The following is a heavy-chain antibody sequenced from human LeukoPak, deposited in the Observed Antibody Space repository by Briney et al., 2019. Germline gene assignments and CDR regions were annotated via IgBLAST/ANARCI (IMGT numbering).Heavy chain of an antibody. J-gene: IGHJ5*02. CDR3: ARGVVTAHNWFDP. Sequence: SQTLSLTCAVSGGSISSGGYSWSWIRQPPGKGLEWIGYIYHSGSTYYNPSLKNRVTISVDRSKNQFSLKLSSVTAADTAVYYCARGVVTAHNWFDPWGQGTLVTVSS. V-gene: IGHV4-30-2*01. D-gene: IGHD2-21*02. CDR1: GGSISSGGYS. CDR2: IYHSGST.